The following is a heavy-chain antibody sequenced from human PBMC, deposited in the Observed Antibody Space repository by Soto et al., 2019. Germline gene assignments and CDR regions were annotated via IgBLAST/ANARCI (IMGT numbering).Heavy chain of an antibody. CDR1: GGSFIGYY. CDR2: INHSGST. J-gene: IGHJ6*02. CDR3: ARVTNYYYYYGMDV. V-gene: IGHV4-34*01. Sequence: PSETLSLTCAVYGGSFIGYYWSWIRQPPWKGLEWIGEINHSGSTNYNPSLKSRVTISVDTSKNQFSLKLSSVTAADTAVYYCARVTNYYYYYGMDVWGQGTTVTVSS.